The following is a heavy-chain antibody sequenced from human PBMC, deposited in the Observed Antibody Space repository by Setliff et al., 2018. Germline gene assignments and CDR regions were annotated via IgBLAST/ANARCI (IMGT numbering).Heavy chain of an antibody. Sequence: PGGSLRLSCVASTFTFSKYAITWVRQAPGKGLERVSKTHTDGITIYSDSVRGRFTISRDNAQKTLYLHMNNLRADDTAVFYCVPGRGSWGQGALVTVSS. CDR3: VPGRGS. CDR1: TFTFSKYA. D-gene: IGHD6-25*01. J-gene: IGHJ5*02. V-gene: IGHV3-48*03. CDR2: THTDGITI.